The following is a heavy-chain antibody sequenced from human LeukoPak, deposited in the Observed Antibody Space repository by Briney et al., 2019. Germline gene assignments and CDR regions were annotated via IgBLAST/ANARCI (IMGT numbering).Heavy chain of an antibody. Sequence: GSLRLSCAASGFTVSSNYMSWVRQAPGKGLEWVSVIYSGGSTYYADSVKGRFTISRDNSKNTLYLQMNSLRAEDTAVYYCARDKVGYYYGSAYFDYWGQGTLVTVSS. D-gene: IGHD3-10*01. CDR2: IYSGGST. V-gene: IGHV3-53*01. J-gene: IGHJ4*02. CDR3: ARDKVGYYYGSAYFDY. CDR1: GFTVSSNY.